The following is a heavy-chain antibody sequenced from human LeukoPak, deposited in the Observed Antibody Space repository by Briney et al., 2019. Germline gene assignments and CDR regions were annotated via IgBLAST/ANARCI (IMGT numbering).Heavy chain of an antibody. J-gene: IGHJ4*02. V-gene: IGHV3-48*02. CDR1: GFTFSSYS. Sequence: GGSLRLSCAASGFTFSSYSMNWVRQALGKGLERVSYISSSSSAIYYADSLKGRFTISRDNAKNSLYLHKNSPGDQNTAVYYCARSRNLRSGGKGLDYWGQGTLVTVSS. CDR2: ISSSSSAI. CDR3: ARSRNLRSGGKGLDY. D-gene: IGHD3-10*01.